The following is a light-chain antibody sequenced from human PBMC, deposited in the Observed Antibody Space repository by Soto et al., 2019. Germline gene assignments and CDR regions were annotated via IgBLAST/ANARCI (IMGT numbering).Light chain of an antibody. Sequence: DIQITQSPSALSAYVGDRVTITCRASQSIDNYLNWYQQKPGNAPKSLIYAASSLQSGVPSRFSGSGSGTEFTLTISSLQPDDFATYYCQQYNSYPWTFGQGTKVDI. CDR1: QSIDNY. V-gene: IGKV1-16*01. CDR3: QQYNSYPWT. CDR2: AAS. J-gene: IGKJ1*01.